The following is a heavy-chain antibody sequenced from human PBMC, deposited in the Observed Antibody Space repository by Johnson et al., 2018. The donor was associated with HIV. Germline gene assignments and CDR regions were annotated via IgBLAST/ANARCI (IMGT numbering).Heavy chain of an antibody. V-gene: IGHV3-7*05. Sequence: VQLVESGGDLVQPGGSLRLSCAASGFSFSNYWMSWVRQAPGKGLEWVANINQDGSERYYVDSRKGRFTISRDNAKNSLYLQMISMRGEDTAVYYCARGWSCAFDIWGQGTVVTVSS. D-gene: IGHD2-15*01. CDR2: INQDGSER. J-gene: IGHJ3*02. CDR1: GFSFSNYW. CDR3: ARGWSCAFDI.